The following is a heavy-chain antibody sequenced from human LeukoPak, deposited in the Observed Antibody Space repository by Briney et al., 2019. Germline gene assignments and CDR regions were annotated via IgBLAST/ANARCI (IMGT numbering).Heavy chain of an antibody. CDR2: LSYTGKT. Sequence: SETLSLTCTVSGASVSNSHWDWIRQFPGKGLEWIGCLSYTGKTDYNPSLSSRVTISLGTSNNQVSLKLKSVTAADTALYFCAEGYFEPFAHWGPGTLVTVSS. V-gene: IGHV4-59*02. J-gene: IGHJ4*02. D-gene: IGHD2/OR15-2a*01. CDR1: GASVSNSH. CDR3: AEGYFEPFAH.